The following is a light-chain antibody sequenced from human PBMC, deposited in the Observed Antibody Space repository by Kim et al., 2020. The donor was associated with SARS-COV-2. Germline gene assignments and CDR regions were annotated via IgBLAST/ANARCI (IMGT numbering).Light chain of an antibody. Sequence: QSALTQPASVSGSPGQSITISCTGTSNDVGIYNLVSWYQQHPGKAPKLLIYEVTKRPSGVSNRFSGSKSGITASLTISGLQAEDEADYYCCSFAGCCRFVFGSRTKVTVL. CDR1: SNDVGIYNL. CDR2: EVT. CDR3: CSFAGCCRFV. V-gene: IGLV2-23*02. J-gene: IGLJ1*01.